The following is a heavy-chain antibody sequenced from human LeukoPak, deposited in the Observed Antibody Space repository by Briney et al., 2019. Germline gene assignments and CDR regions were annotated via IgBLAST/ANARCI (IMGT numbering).Heavy chain of an antibody. Sequence: GGSLRLSCAASGFTFSSYGMHWVRQAPGKGLEWVAVISYDGSNKYYADSVKGRFTISRDNSKNTLYLQMNSLRAEDTAVYYCAKDPPNYIDSRYYYYYYMDVWGKGTTVTVSS. CDR2: ISYDGSNK. V-gene: IGHV3-30*18. J-gene: IGHJ6*03. D-gene: IGHD1-7*01. CDR3: AKDPPNYIDSRYYYYYYMDV. CDR1: GFTFSSYG.